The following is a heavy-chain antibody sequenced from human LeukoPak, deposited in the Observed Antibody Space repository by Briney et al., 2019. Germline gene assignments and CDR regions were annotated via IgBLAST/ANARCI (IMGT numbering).Heavy chain of an antibody. CDR2: MNPNSGNT. CDR3: ARAASTTGNWFDP. Sequence: PGASVKVSCKASGYTFTSSDIDWVRQAPGQGLEWMGWMNPNSGNTAYAQKFQGRVTMTRDTSISTAYMELSSLSSEGTAVYYCARAASTTGNWFDPWGQGTLVTVSS. CDR1: GYTFTSSD. D-gene: IGHD1-1*01. J-gene: IGHJ5*02. V-gene: IGHV1-8*01.